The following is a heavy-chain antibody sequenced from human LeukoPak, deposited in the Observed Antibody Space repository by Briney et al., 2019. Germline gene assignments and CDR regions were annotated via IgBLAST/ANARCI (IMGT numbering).Heavy chain of an antibody. D-gene: IGHD2-8*01. J-gene: IGHJ3*02. V-gene: IGHV3-13*01. CDR3: ARGMLAEDAFDI. CDR2: IGTAGDT. Sequence: GGSLRLSCAASGFTFSSYDMHWVRQATGKGLEWVSAIGTAGDTYYPGSVKGRFTISRENAKNSLYLQMNSLRAGDTAVYYCARGMLAEDAFDIWGQGTMVTVSS. CDR1: GFTFSSYD.